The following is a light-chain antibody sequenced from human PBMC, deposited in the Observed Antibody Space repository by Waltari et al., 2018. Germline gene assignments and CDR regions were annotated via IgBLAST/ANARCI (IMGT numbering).Light chain of an antibody. CDR1: QSILYSSNDKNY. CDR2: WAS. Sequence: DIVMTPSPDSLAVSLGERATINCKSSQSILYSSNDKNYLAWYQQKPGQSPKLLIYWASIRDSGVPDRFAGSGSGTDFTLTISSLQTEDVAIYYCQQYSSTPFTFGGGTRVEIK. V-gene: IGKV4-1*01. J-gene: IGKJ4*01. CDR3: QQYSSTPFT.